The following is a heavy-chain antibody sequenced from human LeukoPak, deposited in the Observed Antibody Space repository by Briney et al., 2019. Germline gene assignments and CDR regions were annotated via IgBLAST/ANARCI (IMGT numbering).Heavy chain of an antibody. V-gene: IGHV3-48*04. CDR1: GVTFRVSG. CDR3: ARDLMGIAYRGAFYY. CDR2: ISSSGSTI. J-gene: IGHJ4*02. Sequence: PEGSLRLSCVVSGVTFRVSGMNWVRQAPGKGLEWVSYISSSGSTIYYADSVKGRFTISRDNAKNSLYLQMNSLRAEDTAVYYCARDLMGIAYRGAFYYWGQGTLVTVSS. D-gene: IGHD6-13*01.